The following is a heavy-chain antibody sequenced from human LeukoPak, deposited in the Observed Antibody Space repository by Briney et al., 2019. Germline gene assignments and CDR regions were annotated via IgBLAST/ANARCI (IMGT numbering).Heavy chain of an antibody. CDR2: INPNSGGT. Sequence: ASVKVSCKASGYTFTGYYMHWVRQAPGQGLEWMGWINPNSGGTNYAQKFQGRVTMTRDTSISTAYMELSRLRSDDTAVYYCATHTILGVAYYYYYMDVWGKGTTVTVSS. CDR3: ATHTILGVAYYYYYMDV. J-gene: IGHJ6*03. D-gene: IGHD3-3*01. CDR1: GYTFTGYY. V-gene: IGHV1-2*02.